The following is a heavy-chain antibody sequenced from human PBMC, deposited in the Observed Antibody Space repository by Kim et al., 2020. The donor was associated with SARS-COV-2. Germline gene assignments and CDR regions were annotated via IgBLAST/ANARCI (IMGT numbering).Heavy chain of an antibody. D-gene: IGHD2-2*01. CDR3: ARDRATRGLDY. V-gene: IGHV1-18*01. Sequence: NTNYAQNLQGRVTMTTDTSTSTAYMELRSLRSDDTAVYYCARDRATRGLDYWGQGTLVTV. CDR2: NT. J-gene: IGHJ4*02.